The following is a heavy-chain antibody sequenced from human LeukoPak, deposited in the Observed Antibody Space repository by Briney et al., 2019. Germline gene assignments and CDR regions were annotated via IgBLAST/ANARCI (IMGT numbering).Heavy chain of an antibody. V-gene: IGHV3-48*02. Sequence: PGGSLRLSCAGSGFTFSSYSMNWVRQAPGKGLEWVSCISSSSSTIYYADSVKGRFTISRDNAKNSLYLQMNSLRDEDTAVYYCASNRYSGSSSSFDYWGQGTLVTVSS. CDR3: ASNRYSGSSSSFDY. J-gene: IGHJ4*02. CDR2: ISSSSSTI. CDR1: GFTFSSYS. D-gene: IGHD1-26*01.